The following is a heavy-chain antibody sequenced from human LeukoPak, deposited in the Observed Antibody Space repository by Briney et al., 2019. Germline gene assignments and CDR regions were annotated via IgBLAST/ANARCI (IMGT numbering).Heavy chain of an antibody. Sequence: PSETLSLTCTVSGGSISSSSYYWGWLRQPPGNGMEWIGSIYYSGSTYYNPSLKSRVTISVDTSKNQFSLKLSSVTAADTAVYYCARARFYVWGSYRPTFDYWGQGTLVTVSS. CDR3: ARARFYVWGSYRPTFDY. CDR1: GGSISSSSYY. CDR2: IYYSGST. J-gene: IGHJ4*02. V-gene: IGHV4-39*07. D-gene: IGHD3-16*02.